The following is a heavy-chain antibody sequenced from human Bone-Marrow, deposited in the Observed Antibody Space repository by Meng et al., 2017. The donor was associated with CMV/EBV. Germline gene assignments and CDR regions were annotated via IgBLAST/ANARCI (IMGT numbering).Heavy chain of an antibody. V-gene: IGHV4-30-4*08. D-gene: IGHD2-15*01. Sequence: SEPLSLTCTGPGGAISSGDYYWSWIRQPPGKGLEWIGYIYYSGSTYYNPSLKSRVTISVDTSKNQFSLKLSSVTAADTAVYYCAGGAADHYYYYYGMDVWGQGTTVTVSS. CDR1: GGAISSGDYY. CDR2: IYYSGST. J-gene: IGHJ6*02. CDR3: AGGAADHYYYYYGMDV.